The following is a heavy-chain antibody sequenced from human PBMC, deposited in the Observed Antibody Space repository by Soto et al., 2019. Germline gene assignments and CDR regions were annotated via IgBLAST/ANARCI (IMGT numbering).Heavy chain of an antibody. CDR3: ATIGPYSPRWDF. CDR1: GGIFSTYG. V-gene: IGHV3-23*01. Sequence: DVQVLESGGGLVQPGGSLRLSCEMSGGIFSTYGMSWVRQAPGKGLECVSSISGIGDSTYHSDSVKGRFSISRDNSKRSLFLQMDRLRAEDTAIYYCATIGPYSPRWDFWGQGTVVTFSS. D-gene: IGHD2-15*01. CDR2: ISGIGDST. J-gene: IGHJ3*01.